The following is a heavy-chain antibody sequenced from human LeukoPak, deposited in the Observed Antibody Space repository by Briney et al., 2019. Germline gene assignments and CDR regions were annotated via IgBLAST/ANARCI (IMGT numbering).Heavy chain of an antibody. J-gene: IGHJ6*02. Sequence: GGSLRLSCAASGFIFSSYGMHWDRQAPGKGLEWVAVISYDGSDKYYADSVKGRFTISRDNSKNTLYLQMNSLRVEDTAVYYCAKADGDYYYYGMDVWGQGTTVTVSS. CDR2: ISYDGSDK. V-gene: IGHV3-30*18. D-gene: IGHD6-6*01. CDR3: AKADGDYYYYGMDV. CDR1: GFIFSSYG.